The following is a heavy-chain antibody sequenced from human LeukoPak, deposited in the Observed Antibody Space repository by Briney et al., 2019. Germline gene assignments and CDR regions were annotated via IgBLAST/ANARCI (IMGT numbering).Heavy chain of an antibody. V-gene: IGHV3-53*01. CDR3: ARVGDHYHWNFDL. CDR2: LYSVGDT. D-gene: IGHD3-10*01. Sequence: GRSLRLSCAASGSTVDTKYMIWVRQAPGKGREWVSILYSVGDTYSADSVRGRFTISRANSRNTLSLQINSLSAEDPAVYYCARVGDHYHWNFDLWGRGTLVTVSS. CDR1: GSTVDTKY. J-gene: IGHJ2*01.